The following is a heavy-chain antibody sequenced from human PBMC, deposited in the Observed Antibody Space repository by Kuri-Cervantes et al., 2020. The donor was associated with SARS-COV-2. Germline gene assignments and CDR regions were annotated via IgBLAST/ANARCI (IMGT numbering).Heavy chain of an antibody. V-gene: IGHV3-7*01. J-gene: IGHJ4*02. CDR2: IKRDGSEK. Sequence: GGSLRLSCAASGFTFSSYWMSWVRQAPGKGLEWVANIKRDGSEKYYVDSVKGRFTISRDNAKNSLYLQMNSLRAEDTAVYYCARDMTIFGVVTYYFDYWGQGTLVTVSS. CDR3: ARDMTIFGVVTYYFDY. CDR1: GFTFSSYW. D-gene: IGHD3-3*01.